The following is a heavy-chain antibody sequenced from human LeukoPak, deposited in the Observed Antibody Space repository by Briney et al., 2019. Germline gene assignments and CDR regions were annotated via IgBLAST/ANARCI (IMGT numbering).Heavy chain of an antibody. V-gene: IGHV3-53*01. CDR2: IYSGGNT. CDR3: AKRGGLSGAPGHFDY. CDR1: GFTVSSNS. J-gene: IGHJ4*02. D-gene: IGHD3-10*01. Sequence: GGSLRLSCTVSGFTVSSNSMSWVRQAPGKGLEWVSFIYSGGNTHNSDSVKGRFTISRDNSKNTLYLQMNTLRAEDTAVYYCAKRGGLSGAPGHFDYWGQGTLVTVSS.